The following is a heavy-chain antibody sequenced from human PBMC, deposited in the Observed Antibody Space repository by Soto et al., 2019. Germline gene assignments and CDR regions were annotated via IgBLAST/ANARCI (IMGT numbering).Heavy chain of an antibody. D-gene: IGHD6-19*01. CDR3: ARDLSSGWYRKAFDI. V-gene: IGHV1-46*01. Sequence: ASVKVSCKASGYTFTSYYMHWVRQAPGQGLEWMGIINPSGGSTSYAQKFQGRVTMTRDTSTSTVYMELSSLRSEDTAVYYCARDLSSGWYRKAFDIWGQGTMVTVSS. J-gene: IGHJ3*02. CDR2: INPSGGST. CDR1: GYTFTSYY.